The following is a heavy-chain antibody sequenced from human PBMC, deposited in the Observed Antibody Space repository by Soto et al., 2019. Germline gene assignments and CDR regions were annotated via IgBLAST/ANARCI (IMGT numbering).Heavy chain of an antibody. CDR3: ARVYRRFLDHYYFDD. V-gene: IGHV1-46*03. CDR1: GYTFTSYY. J-gene: IGHJ4*02. CDR2: INPSGGST. D-gene: IGHD3-3*01. Sequence: ASVEVSCKASGYTFTSYYMHWVRQAPGQGLEWMGIINPSGGSTSYAQKFQGRVTMTTDTSTSTVYMELSSLRSEDTAVYYCARVYRRFLDHYYFDDWGQGTLVTVSS.